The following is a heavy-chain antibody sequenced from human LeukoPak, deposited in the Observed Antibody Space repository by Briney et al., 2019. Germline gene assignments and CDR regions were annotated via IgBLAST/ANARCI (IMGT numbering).Heavy chain of an antibody. J-gene: IGHJ4*02. V-gene: IGHV4-59*01. D-gene: IGHD5-12*01. CDR3: ARGIVATMDAYFDY. Sequence: SETLSLTCTVSGGSISSYYWSWIRQPPGKGLEWIGYIYYSGSTNYNPSLKSRVTISVDTSKNQFSLKLSSVTAADTAVYYCARGIVATMDAYFDYWGQGTLVTVSS. CDR1: GGSISSYY. CDR2: IYYSGST.